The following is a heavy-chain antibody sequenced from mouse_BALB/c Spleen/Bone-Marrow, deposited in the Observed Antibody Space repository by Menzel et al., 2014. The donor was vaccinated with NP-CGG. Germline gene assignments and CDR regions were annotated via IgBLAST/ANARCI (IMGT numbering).Heavy chain of an antibody. CDR1: GFTFSDYA. CDR2: ISNLAFSI. V-gene: IGHV5-15*02. D-gene: IGHD4-1*01. Sequence: EVQLVESGGGLVQPGGSLKLSCAASGFTFSDYAMAWVRQAPGKGPEWVAFISNLAFSIYYADTVTGRFTISRENAKNTLYLEMTSLRSEDTAMYYCARVWDYWYFDVWGAGTTVTVSS. J-gene: IGHJ1*01. CDR3: ARVWDYWYFDV.